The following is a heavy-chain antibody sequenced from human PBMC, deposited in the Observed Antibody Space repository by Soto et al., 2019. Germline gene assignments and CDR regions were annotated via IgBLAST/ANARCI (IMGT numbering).Heavy chain of an antibody. Sequence: ASETLSLTCTVSGGSISSYYWSWIRQPPGKGLELIGYIYYSGSTNYNPSLKSRVTISVDTSKNQFSLKLSSVTAADTAVYYCARESVEQSINYWGQGTLVTVSS. CDR2: IYYSGST. V-gene: IGHV4-59*01. CDR1: GGSISSYY. D-gene: IGHD6-19*01. CDR3: ARESVEQSINY. J-gene: IGHJ4*02.